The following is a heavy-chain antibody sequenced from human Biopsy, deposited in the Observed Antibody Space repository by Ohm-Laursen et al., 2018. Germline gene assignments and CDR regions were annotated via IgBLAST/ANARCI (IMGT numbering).Heavy chain of an antibody. V-gene: IGHV1-2*02. CDR1: CYTFTGSY. J-gene: IGHJ4*02. CDR2: INPKSGGT. CDR3: AIDGKDFLTEGLKMDQ. D-gene: IGHD3-9*01. Sequence: ASVTVSCKASCYTFTGSYLHWVRQAPGHGLECMGWINPKSGGTHYLEKFRGRVTMTRDTSISTAYMEVSSLRSYDTAVYYGAIDGKDFLTEGLKMDQWGQGTLVTVSS.